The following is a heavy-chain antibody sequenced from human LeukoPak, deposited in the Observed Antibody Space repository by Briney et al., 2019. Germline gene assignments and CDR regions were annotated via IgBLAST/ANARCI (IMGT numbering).Heavy chain of an antibody. CDR2: IYSGGDT. J-gene: IGHJ4*02. Sequence: GGSLRLSCAASGFTVSSKYMSWVRQAPGKGLEWVSAIYSGGDTYYADSVKGRFTISRDNSKNMIYLEMSSLKAEDTAVYYCAKERNLEIAVAGTIFDYWGQGTLVTVSS. V-gene: IGHV3-66*01. CDR1: GFTVSSKY. CDR3: AKERNLEIAVAGTIFDY. D-gene: IGHD6-19*01.